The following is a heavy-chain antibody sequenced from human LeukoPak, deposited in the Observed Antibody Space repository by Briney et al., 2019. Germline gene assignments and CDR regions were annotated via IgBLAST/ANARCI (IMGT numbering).Heavy chain of an antibody. V-gene: IGHV4-39*07. CDR1: GGSISSSTYY. D-gene: IGHD3-10*01. J-gene: IGHJ3*01. CDR2: VHYSGGS. Sequence: PSETLSLTCTVSGGSISSSTYYWGWIRQSPGKGLEWIGSVHYSGGSYYNPSLKSRVTISLNTSKNQFSLKLSSVTAADTAVYYCARDDGLLWFGELFAWGQGTMVTVSS. CDR3: ARDDGLLWFGELFA.